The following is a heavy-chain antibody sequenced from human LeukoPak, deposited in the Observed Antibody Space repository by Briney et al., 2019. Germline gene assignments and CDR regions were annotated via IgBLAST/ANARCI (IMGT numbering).Heavy chain of an antibody. Sequence: SETLSLTCTVSGGSISSYYWSWIRQPPGKGLXXXGYIYYSGSTNYNPSLKSRVTISVDTSKNQFSLKLSSVTAADTAVYYCARLSSSFGSDFDYWGQGTLVTVSS. V-gene: IGHV4-59*01. CDR3: ARLSSSFGSDFDY. D-gene: IGHD6-6*01. CDR1: GGSISSYY. J-gene: IGHJ4*02. CDR2: IYYSGST.